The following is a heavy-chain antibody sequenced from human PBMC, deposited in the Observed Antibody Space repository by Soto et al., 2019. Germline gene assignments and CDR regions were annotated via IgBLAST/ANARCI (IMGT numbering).Heavy chain of an antibody. D-gene: IGHD3-10*01. V-gene: IGHV1-46*03. Sequence: QVQLVQSGAEVKKPGASVKVSCKASGYSFPTYYMHWVRQAPGQGLEWMGIINPSGGSTSYAQKFQGRVTMTRDTLTSTVYMELSGLRSEDTAVYYCARAYGSGTKGYFDYWGQGTLVTVSS. CDR1: GYSFPTYY. CDR3: ARAYGSGTKGYFDY. CDR2: INPSGGST. J-gene: IGHJ4*02.